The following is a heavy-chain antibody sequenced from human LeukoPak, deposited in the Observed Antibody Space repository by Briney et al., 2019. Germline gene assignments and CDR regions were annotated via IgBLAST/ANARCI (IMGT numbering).Heavy chain of an antibody. Sequence: PSLTCGVSGGSFRGYYWSWIRQPPGKGLEWIGDINYSGITNYNPSLKSRVTISLDTSKNQFSLKVTSVTAADTAVYYCARGPFAPDVWGQGTTVTVSS. V-gene: IGHV4-34*01. CDR3: ARGPFAPDV. CDR1: GGSFRGYY. CDR2: INYSGIT. J-gene: IGHJ6*02.